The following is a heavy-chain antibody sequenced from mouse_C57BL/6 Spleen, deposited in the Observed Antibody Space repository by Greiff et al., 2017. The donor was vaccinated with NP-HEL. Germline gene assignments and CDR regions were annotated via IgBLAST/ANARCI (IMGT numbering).Heavy chain of an antibody. CDR3: TSEWSLTGTSAMDY. V-gene: IGHV5-9-1*02. D-gene: IGHD4-1*01. CDR1: GFTFSSYA. CDR2: ISSGGDYI. J-gene: IGHJ4*01. Sequence: EVKLVESGEGLVKPGGSLKLSCAASGFTFSSYAMSWVRQTPEKRLEWVAYISSGGDYIYYADTVKGRFTISRDNARNTLYLQMSSLKSEDTAMYYCTSEWSLTGTSAMDYWGQGTSVTVSS.